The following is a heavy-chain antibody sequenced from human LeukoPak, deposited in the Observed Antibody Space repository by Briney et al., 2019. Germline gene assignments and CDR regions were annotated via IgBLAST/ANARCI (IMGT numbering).Heavy chain of an antibody. D-gene: IGHD3-22*01. CDR3: ASHRYYYDSSGYYYQP. CDR1: GASISSYY. Sequence: SETLSLTCTVSGASISSYYWSWIRQPPGKGLEWIGYIYYSGSTNYNPSLKSRVTISVDTSKNQFSLRLSSVTAADTAVYYCASHRYYYDSSGYYYQPWGQGTLVTVSS. J-gene: IGHJ5*02. CDR2: IYYSGST. V-gene: IGHV4-59*01.